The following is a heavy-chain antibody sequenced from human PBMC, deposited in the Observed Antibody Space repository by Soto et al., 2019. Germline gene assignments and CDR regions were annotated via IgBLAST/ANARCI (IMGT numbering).Heavy chain of an antibody. V-gene: IGHV4-4*02. CDR1: GDSISGSNW. CDR2: IYHTGST. Sequence: SETLSLTCTVSGDSISGSNWWRWVRQPPGKGLEWIGEIYHTGSTTYNPSFKSRPIISVDKSQNQFSLNLTSVNAADTAVYYCARVLALAAKRPSYYYNYRDGWGKESRVT. CDR3: ARVLALAAKRPSYYYNYRDG. J-gene: IGHJ6*03. D-gene: IGHD3-3*02.